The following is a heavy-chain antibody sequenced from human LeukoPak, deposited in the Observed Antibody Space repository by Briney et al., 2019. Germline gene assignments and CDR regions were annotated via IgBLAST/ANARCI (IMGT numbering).Heavy chain of an antibody. CDR3: AKDVGSGSYYFDY. CDR1: GFTFSSYG. Sequence: GGSLRLSCAASGFTFSSYGMHWVRQAPGKGLEWVAVISYDGSNKYYADSVKGRFTISRDNSKNTLYLQMSSLRAEDTAVYYCAKDVGSGSYYFDYWGQGTLVTVSS. D-gene: IGHD1-26*01. CDR2: ISYDGSNK. V-gene: IGHV3-30*18. J-gene: IGHJ4*02.